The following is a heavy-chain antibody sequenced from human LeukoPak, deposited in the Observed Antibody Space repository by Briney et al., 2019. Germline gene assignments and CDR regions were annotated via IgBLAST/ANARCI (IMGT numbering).Heavy chain of an antibody. V-gene: IGHV3-23*01. D-gene: IGHD3-10*01. CDR3: AKVSGRIQIWPQPFGDGMDV. J-gene: IGHJ6*02. CDR1: GFTFSTDV. CDR2: ISGSGGNT. Sequence: GGSLRLSCAASGFTFSTDVMSWVRQAPGKGLECVSAISGSGGNTYYADSVKGRFTISRDNSKNMLYLQMNSLRAEDTAVYYCAKVSGRIQIWPQPFGDGMDVWGQGTTVTVSS.